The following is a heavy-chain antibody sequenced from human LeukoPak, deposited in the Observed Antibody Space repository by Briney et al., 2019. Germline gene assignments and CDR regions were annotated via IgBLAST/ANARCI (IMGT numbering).Heavy chain of an antibody. D-gene: IGHD6-19*01. CDR1: GGSINTPNYY. Sequence: SETLSLTCTVSGGSINTPNYYWGWIRQTPGKGLEWIGNIFYSGGTYYSPSLTSRVTISLDTSRNQFSLKLNSVTSADTAGYYGGRDREGAGIGDYGGQGTLVTVSS. J-gene: IGHJ4*02. CDR3: GRDREGAGIGDY. CDR2: IFYSGGT. V-gene: IGHV4-39*07.